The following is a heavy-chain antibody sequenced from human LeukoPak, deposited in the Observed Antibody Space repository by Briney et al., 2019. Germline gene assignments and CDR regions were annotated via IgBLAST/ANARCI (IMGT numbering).Heavy chain of an antibody. V-gene: IGHV3-30*02. CDR1: GFTFSTYG. CDR2: IRYDGSNK. J-gene: IGHJ3*01. CDR3: AKDRYYYGSESYPIEAFDV. D-gene: IGHD3-10*01. Sequence: GGSLRLSCAASGFTFSTYGMPWVRQAPGKGLEWVAFIRYDGSNKYYAESVKGRFTISRDNSKNTLYVQMNSLRTEDTAVYYCAKDRYYYGSESYPIEAFDVWGQGTMVSVS.